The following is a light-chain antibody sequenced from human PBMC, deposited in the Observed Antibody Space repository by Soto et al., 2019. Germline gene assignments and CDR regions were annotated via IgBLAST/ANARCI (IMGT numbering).Light chain of an antibody. CDR1: QSISSW. J-gene: IGKJ3*01. V-gene: IGKV1-5*03. Sequence: DIQMTQSPSTLSASVGDRVTITCRASQSISSWLAWYQQKPGKAPKLLIYKASSLESGVPSRFSGSGSGTEFTLTISSLQADDFGTYYCQQSFTFGPGTKVDIK. CDR2: KAS. CDR3: QQSFT.